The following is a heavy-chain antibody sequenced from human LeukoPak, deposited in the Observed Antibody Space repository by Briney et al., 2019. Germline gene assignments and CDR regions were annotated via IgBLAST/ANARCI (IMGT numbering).Heavy chain of an antibody. CDR3: AREGYCSSTSCYKSGWFDP. D-gene: IGHD2-2*02. CDR1: GGSISSSYYY. V-gene: IGHV4-39*07. CDR2: IYYSGST. J-gene: IGHJ5*02. Sequence: SETLSLTCTVSGGSISSSYYYWGWIRQPPGKGLEWIGSIYYSGSTYYNPSLKSRVTISVDTSKNQFSLKLSSVTAADTAVYYCAREGYCSSTSCYKSGWFDPWGQGTLVTVSS.